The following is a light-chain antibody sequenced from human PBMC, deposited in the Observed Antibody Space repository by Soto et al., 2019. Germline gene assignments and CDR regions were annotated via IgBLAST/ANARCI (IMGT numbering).Light chain of an antibody. CDR2: SAS. Sequence: EIVMTQSPATLSVSPGERATLSCRASQSVSSNLAWYQQKPGQAPRVLIYSASTRATGIPARFSGSGSGTEFTLTIGSLQSEDFAVYYCQQYKSWPLYTFGQGTKLEIK. J-gene: IGKJ2*01. CDR3: QQYKSWPLYT. CDR1: QSVSSN. V-gene: IGKV3-15*01.